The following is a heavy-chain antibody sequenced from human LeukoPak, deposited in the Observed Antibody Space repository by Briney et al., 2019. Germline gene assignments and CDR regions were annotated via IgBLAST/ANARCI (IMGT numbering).Heavy chain of an antibody. CDR1: GFTFSSYW. CDR3: AKRSGINYGYFDS. D-gene: IGHD1-26*01. Sequence: GGSLRLSCAASGFTFSSYWMSWVRQAPGKGLEWVANIKQDGSEKYYVDSVKGRFTISRDNSKNTAYLQMISLRAEDTAVYYCAKRSGINYGYFDSWGQGALVTVSS. V-gene: IGHV3-7*03. CDR2: IKQDGSEK. J-gene: IGHJ4*02.